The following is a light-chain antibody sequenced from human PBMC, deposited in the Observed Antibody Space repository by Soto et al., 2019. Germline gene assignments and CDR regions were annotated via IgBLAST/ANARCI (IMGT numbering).Light chain of an antibody. Sequence: ESVLTQSPGTLSLSPGERATLSCRASQSVSSSYLAWYQQKPGQAPRLLIYGASRRATGIPDRFSGSGSGTDLNLTISRLEPEDFAVYYWQQYVTFGQGTKVEIK. J-gene: IGKJ1*01. CDR2: GAS. CDR1: QSVSSSY. CDR3: QQYVT. V-gene: IGKV3-20*01.